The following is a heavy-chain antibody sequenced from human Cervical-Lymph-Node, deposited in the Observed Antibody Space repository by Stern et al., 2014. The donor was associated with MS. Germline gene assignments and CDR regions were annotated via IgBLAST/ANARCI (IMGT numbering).Heavy chain of an antibody. D-gene: IGHD1-1*01. J-gene: IGHJ3*01. V-gene: IGHV4-34*04. Sequence: QVQLQQWGAGLLRPSETLSLTCAVHGASFSDNYWSWIRQTPGKGLECIGEINSSGGTHSNPSRMVRSPLSVAPSRNQFSMKLSSLTAADTAMYYCARERKVERSARLLVSFDVWGQGTLVTVSS. CDR1: GASFSDNY. CDR2: INSSGGT. CDR3: ARERKVERSARLLVSFDV.